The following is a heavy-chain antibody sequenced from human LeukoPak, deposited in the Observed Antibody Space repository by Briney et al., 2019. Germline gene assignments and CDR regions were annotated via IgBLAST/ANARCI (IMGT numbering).Heavy chain of an antibody. D-gene: IGHD3-9*01. CDR2: ISSSSSYI. CDR3: ARDNGEDYDILTGYYSAHFDY. V-gene: IGHV3-21*01. Sequence: PGGSLRLSCAASGFTFSSYSMNRVRQAPGKGLEWVSSISSSSSYIYYADSVKGRFTISRDNAKNSLYLQMNSLRAEDTAVYYCARDNGEDYDILTGYYSAHFDYWGQGTLVTVSS. J-gene: IGHJ4*02. CDR1: GFTFSSYS.